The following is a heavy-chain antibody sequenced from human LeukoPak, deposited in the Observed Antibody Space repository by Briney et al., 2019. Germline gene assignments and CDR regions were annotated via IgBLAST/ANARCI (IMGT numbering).Heavy chain of an antibody. V-gene: IGHV4-59*08. CDR2: IYYTGGT. CDR3: ARHGTPIYHFYGMDV. D-gene: IGHD1-26*01. J-gene: IGHJ6*01. Sequence: SETLSLTCTVSGGSMSRYYWSWIRQPPGKGLEWIGYIYYTGGTSYNPSLKRRVTMSVDTSKNEFSLKVTSVTAADTAVYFCARHGTPIYHFYGMDVWGQGTTVTVSS. CDR1: GGSMSRYY.